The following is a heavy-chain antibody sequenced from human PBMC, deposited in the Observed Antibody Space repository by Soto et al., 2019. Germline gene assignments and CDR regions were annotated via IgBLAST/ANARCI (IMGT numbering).Heavy chain of an antibody. CDR2: IYYSASS. Sequence: QLQLQESGPGLVKPSETLSLTCTVSGGSISSSSYYWGWFRQPPGKGLEWIGSIYYSASSNYHPSLNSRVTISVDTIKSQYSLRLSSVTATDTAVYYCARHRGTISLTDYWGHGTLVTVSS. J-gene: IGHJ4*01. CDR3: ARHRGTISLTDY. D-gene: IGHD3-9*01. V-gene: IGHV4-39*01. CDR1: GGSISSSSYY.